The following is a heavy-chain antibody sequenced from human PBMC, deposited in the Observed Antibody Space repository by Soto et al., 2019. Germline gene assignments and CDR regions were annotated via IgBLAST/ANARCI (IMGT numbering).Heavy chain of an antibody. CDR2: ISSSGSTI. CDR1: GFTFSDYY. Sequence: LRLSGAASGFTFSDYYMSWILQAPGKGLEGVSYISSSGSTIYYADSVKGRFTISRDNAKNSLYLQMNSLRAEDTAVYYCASRGSSSGGRVYWGQGTLVTVSS. J-gene: IGHJ4*02. V-gene: IGHV3-11*01. CDR3: ASRGSSSGGRVY. D-gene: IGHD2-15*01.